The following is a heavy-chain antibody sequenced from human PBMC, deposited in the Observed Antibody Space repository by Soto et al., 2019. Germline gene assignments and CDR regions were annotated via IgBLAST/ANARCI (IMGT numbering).Heavy chain of an antibody. D-gene: IGHD3-9*01. J-gene: IGHJ4*02. CDR3: AKSEMRYYDILTGPIVFDY. V-gene: IGHV3-30*18. Sequence: GGSLRLSCAASGFTFSSYGMHWVRQAPGKGLEWVAVISYDGSNKYYADSVKGRFTISRDNSENTLYLQMNSLRAEDTAVYYCAKSEMRYYDILTGPIVFDYWGQGTLVTVYS. CDR2: ISYDGSNK. CDR1: GFTFSSYG.